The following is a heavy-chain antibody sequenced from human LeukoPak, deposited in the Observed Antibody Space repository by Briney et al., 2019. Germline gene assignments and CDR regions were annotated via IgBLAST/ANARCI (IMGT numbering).Heavy chain of an antibody. CDR3: ARTPRTAPGYYFDY. Sequence: MTSETLSLTCAVYGGSFSGYYWSWIRQPPGKGLEWIGRIYTSASTNYNPSLKSRVTMSVDTSKNQFSLKLSSVTAADTAVYYCARTPRTAPGYYFDYWGQGTLVTVSS. J-gene: IGHJ4*02. CDR1: GGSFSGYY. D-gene: IGHD1-14*01. CDR2: IYTSAST. V-gene: IGHV4-59*10.